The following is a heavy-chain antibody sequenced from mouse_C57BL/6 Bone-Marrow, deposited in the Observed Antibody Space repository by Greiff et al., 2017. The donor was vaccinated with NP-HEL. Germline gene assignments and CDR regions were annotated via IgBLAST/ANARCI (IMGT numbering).Heavy chain of an antibody. V-gene: IGHV1-84*01. CDR3: ARIWPFYAMDY. CDR2: IYPGSGNT. CDR1: GYTFTDYY. J-gene: IGHJ4*01. Sequence: QVQLQQSGPELVKPGASVKISCKASGYTFTDYYINWVKQRPGQGLEWIGCIYPGSGNTKYNEKFKGKATLTVDTSSSTAYMQLSSLTSEDSAVYFCARIWPFYAMDYWGQGTSVTVSS.